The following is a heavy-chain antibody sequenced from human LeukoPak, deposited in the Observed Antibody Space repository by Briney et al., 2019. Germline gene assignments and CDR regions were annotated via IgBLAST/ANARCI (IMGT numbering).Heavy chain of an antibody. Sequence: PSETLSLTCAVYGGSFSGYYWSWIRQPPGKGLGWIGEINHSGSTNYNPSLKSRVTISVDTSKNQFSLKLSSVTAADTAVYYCARRQLWSYYFDYWGQGTLVTVSS. CDR1: GGSFSGYY. CDR3: ARRQLWSYYFDY. J-gene: IGHJ4*02. D-gene: IGHD5-18*01. CDR2: INHSGST. V-gene: IGHV4-34*01.